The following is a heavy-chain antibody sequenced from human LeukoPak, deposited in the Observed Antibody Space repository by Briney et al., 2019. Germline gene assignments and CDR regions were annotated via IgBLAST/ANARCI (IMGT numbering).Heavy chain of an antibody. CDR3: AIREGYYDISGRILDY. CDR1: GFTFSDYY. V-gene: IGHV3-11*01. Sequence: PGGSLRLSCAASGFTFSDYYMSWIRQAPGEGLEWVSYISSSGSTIYYADSVKGRFTISRDNAKNSLYLQMNSLRSDDTAVYYCAIREGYYDISGRILDYWGQGTLVTVSS. J-gene: IGHJ4*02. D-gene: IGHD3-22*01. CDR2: ISSSGSTI.